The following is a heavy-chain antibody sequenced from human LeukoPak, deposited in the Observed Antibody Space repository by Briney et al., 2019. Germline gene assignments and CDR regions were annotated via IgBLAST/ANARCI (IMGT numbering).Heavy chain of an antibody. D-gene: IGHD3-16*01. Sequence: SETLSLTCAVYGGSFSGYYWSWIRQPPGKGLEWIGEINHSGSTYYNPSLKSRVTISVDTSKNQFSLKLSSVTAADTAVYYCARLRGANYWGQGTLVTVSS. V-gene: IGHV4-34*01. CDR3: ARLRGANY. CDR2: INHSGST. J-gene: IGHJ4*02. CDR1: GGSFSGYY.